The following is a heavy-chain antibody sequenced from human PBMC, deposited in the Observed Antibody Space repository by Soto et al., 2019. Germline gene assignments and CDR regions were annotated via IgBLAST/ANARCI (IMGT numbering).Heavy chain of an antibody. J-gene: IGHJ6*02. CDR2: IYHSGST. D-gene: IGHD3-3*01. Sequence: SETLSLTCTVSGGSISSGGYYWSWIRQHPGKGLEWIGYIYHSGSTYYNPSLKSRVTISVDTSKNQFSLKLSSVTAADTAVYYCARDGRDYDFWSGYHYGMDVWGQGTTVTVSS. CDR3: ARDGRDYDFWSGYHYGMDV. CDR1: GGSISSGGYY. V-gene: IGHV4-31*03.